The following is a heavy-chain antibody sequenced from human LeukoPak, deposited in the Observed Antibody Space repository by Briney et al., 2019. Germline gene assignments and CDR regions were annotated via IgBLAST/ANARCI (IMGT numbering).Heavy chain of an antibody. CDR2: ISGSGGST. CDR3: ARSPSSGCPEDY. D-gene: IGHD6-19*01. Sequence: GGSLRFSCAASGFTFSSYAMSWVRQAPGKGLEWVSAISGSGGSTYYADSVKGRFTISRDNSKNTLYLQMNSLRAEDTAVYYCARSPSSGCPEDYWGQGTLVTVSS. J-gene: IGHJ4*02. CDR1: GFTFSSYA. V-gene: IGHV3-23*01.